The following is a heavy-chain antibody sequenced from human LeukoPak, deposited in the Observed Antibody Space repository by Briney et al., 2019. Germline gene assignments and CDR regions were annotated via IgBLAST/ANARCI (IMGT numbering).Heavy chain of an antibody. CDR2: IYYSGST. V-gene: IGHV4-59*01. Sequence: SGTLSLTCTVSGAPISSSYWSWIRQPPGKRLEWIGFIYYSGSTNSNPSLKSRVTISADTSKNQFSLKLSSVTAADTAVYYCVRGNYDNRGYSNAFDIWGQGAMVTVSS. D-gene: IGHD3-22*01. J-gene: IGHJ3*02. CDR1: GAPISSSY. CDR3: VRGNYDNRGYSNAFDI.